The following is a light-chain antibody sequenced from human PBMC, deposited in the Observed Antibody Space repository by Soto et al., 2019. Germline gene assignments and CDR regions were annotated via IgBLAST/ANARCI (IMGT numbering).Light chain of an antibody. CDR1: QSVSSSY. V-gene: IGKV3-20*01. Sequence: EIVLTQSPGTLSLSPGERATLSCRASQSVSSSYLAWYQQKPGQAPRLLIYGASSRATGIPDRFSGSGSGTHFTLTITSLQPEDFATYYCQEYRNDFGTFGQGTKVDIK. CDR3: QEYRNDFGT. J-gene: IGKJ1*01. CDR2: GAS.